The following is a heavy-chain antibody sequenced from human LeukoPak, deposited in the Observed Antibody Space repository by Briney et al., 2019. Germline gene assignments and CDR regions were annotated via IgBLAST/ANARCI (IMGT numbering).Heavy chain of an antibody. V-gene: IGHV5-51*01. CDR1: GYSFTNYW. Sequence: RGESLKISCKGSGYSFTNYWIGWVRQMPGKGLEWMGIIYPGDSDTRYSPSFQGQVTISADKSISTAYLQWSSLKASDTAMYYCARRGTAVTGYYYYGMDVWGQGTTVTVSS. J-gene: IGHJ6*02. CDR2: IYPGDSDT. D-gene: IGHD4-23*01. CDR3: ARRGTAVTGYYYYGMDV.